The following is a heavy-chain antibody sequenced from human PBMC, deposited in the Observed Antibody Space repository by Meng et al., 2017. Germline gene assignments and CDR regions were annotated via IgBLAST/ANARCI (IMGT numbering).Heavy chain of an antibody. CDR3: ARDRLPWLHEFDP. CDR2: ISAYNGNT. CDR1: GYTFTSYG. Sequence: GESLKISCKASGYTFTSYGISWVRQAPGQGLEWMGWISAYNGNTNYAQKLQGRVTMTTDTSTSTAYMELRSLRSDDTAVYYCARDRLPWLHEFDPWGQGTLVTVSS. V-gene: IGHV1-18*01. J-gene: IGHJ5*02. D-gene: IGHD5-24*01.